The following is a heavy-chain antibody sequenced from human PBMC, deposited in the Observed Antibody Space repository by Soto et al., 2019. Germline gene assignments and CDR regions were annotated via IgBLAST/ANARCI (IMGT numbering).Heavy chain of an antibody. V-gene: IGHV5-51*01. CDR1: GYFFAGYW. CDR2: IYPDNSNT. Sequence: GESLKISCKVSGYFFAGYWIAWVRQMPGKGLEWMGIIYPDNSNTKYSRSFQGQVTISADKSSSTAYLQWSSLKASDTAIYYCARQGAAVPTVPLIWFDPWGQGTLVTVSS. D-gene: IGHD6-13*01. J-gene: IGHJ5*02. CDR3: ARQGAAVPTVPLIWFDP.